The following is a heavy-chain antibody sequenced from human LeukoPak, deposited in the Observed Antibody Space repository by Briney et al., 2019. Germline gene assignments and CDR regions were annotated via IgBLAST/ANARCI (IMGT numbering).Heavy chain of an antibody. D-gene: IGHD1/OR15-1a*01. Sequence: TGGSLRLSCAASGFTFGVSWTSWVRQAPGKGLEWVANIKEDGGVKNYVDSVKGRLTISRDNAKSSLFLQMNSLRVEDTAVYYCAKDRGWNTFDYWGQGTLITVSS. CDR1: GFTFGVSW. J-gene: IGHJ4*02. CDR2: IKEDGGVK. CDR3: AKDRGWNTFDY. V-gene: IGHV3-7*01.